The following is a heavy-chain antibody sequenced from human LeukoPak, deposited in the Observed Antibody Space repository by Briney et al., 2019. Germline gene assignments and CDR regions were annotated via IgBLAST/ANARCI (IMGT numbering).Heavy chain of an antibody. D-gene: IGHD4-17*01. CDR3: ARGYGDEDIDYYFDY. J-gene: IGHJ4*02. Sequence: ASVKVSCKASGGTFSSYGISWVRQAPGQGLEWMGWISTYNGNTNYAQKLQGRVTMTTDTSTSTAYMELRSLRSDDTAVYYCARGYGDEDIDYYFDYWGQGTLVTVSS. V-gene: IGHV1-18*01. CDR1: GGTFSSYG. CDR2: ISTYNGNT.